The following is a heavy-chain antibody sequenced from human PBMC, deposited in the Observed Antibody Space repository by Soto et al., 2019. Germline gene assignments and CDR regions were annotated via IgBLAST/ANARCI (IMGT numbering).Heavy chain of an antibody. D-gene: IGHD3-10*01. Sequence: HPGGSLRLSCAASGFTFRTYAMSWVRQAPGKGLEWVSVISGSTGKTYYADSVKGRFTISRDNSKNTLSLQMNSLRGEDTAVYFCAKNRGSGSPYYYNMEVWGQGTMVTVS. CDR3: AKNRGSGSPYYYNMEV. CDR2: ISGSTGKT. V-gene: IGHV3-23*01. J-gene: IGHJ6*02. CDR1: GFTFRTYA.